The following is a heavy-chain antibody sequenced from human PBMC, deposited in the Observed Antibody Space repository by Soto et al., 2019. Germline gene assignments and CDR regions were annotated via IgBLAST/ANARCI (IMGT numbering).Heavy chain of an antibody. CDR3: ARAPGDYFDY. CDR1: GGSISSGYY. J-gene: IGHJ4*02. V-gene: IGHV4-31*03. CDR2: IYYSGST. Sequence: QVQLQESGPGLVKPSQTLSLTCTVSGGSISSGYYWSWIRQHPGKGLEWIGYIYYSGSTCYNPSLKSRVTISVDTSKNQFSLKLSSVTAADTAVYYCARAPGDYFDYWGQGTLVTVSS.